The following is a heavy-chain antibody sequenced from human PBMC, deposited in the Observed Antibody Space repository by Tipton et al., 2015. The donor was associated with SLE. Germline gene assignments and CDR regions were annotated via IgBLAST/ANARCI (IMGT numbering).Heavy chain of an antibody. CDR3: ARGHGMDV. CDR2: IYHSGST. Sequence: TLSLTCAVSGGSISSGGYSWSWIRQPPGKGLEWIGYIYHSGSTYYNPSLKSRVTISVDRSKNQFSLKLSSVTAADTAVYYCARGHGMDVWGQGTTVTVSS. CDR1: GGSISSGGYS. J-gene: IGHJ6*02. V-gene: IGHV4-30-2*01.